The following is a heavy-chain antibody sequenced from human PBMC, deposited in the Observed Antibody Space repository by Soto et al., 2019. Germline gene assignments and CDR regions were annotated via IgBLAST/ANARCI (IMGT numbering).Heavy chain of an antibody. CDR1: GYTFISYD. CDR2: MNPNTGDT. J-gene: IGHJ4*02. D-gene: IGHD5-12*01. Sequence: QVQLVQSGAEVKKPGASVKVSCKASGYTFISYDINWVRQAAGQGLEWMGWMNPNTGDTGYAQKFQCRVTMTRNTSINPANVELSSLRSDDTAVYFCAGGDRYAFDDWGQGTMVTVSS. CDR3: AGGDRYAFDD. V-gene: IGHV1-8*01.